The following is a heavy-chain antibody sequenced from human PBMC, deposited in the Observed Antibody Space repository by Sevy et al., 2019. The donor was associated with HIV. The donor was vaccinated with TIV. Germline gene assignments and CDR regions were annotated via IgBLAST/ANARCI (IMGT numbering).Heavy chain of an antibody. Sequence: GGSLRLSCAASGFNLSSYSMNWVRQAPGKGLEWVSSMSASTTTSYHYMYYGDSVKGRFTISRDNSKNSLYLQMNSLRLEDTAVYYCAKGSRATGSAFDIWGQGTMVTVSS. D-gene: IGHD2-15*01. CDR2: MSASTTTSYHYM. J-gene: IGHJ3*02. CDR1: GFNLSSYS. CDR3: AKGSRATGSAFDI. V-gene: IGHV3-21*01.